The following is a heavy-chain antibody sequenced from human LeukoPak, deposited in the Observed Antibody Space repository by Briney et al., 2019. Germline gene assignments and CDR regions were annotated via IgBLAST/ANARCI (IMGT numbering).Heavy chain of an antibody. J-gene: IGHJ4*02. Sequence: PSETLSLTCTVSGGSISSYYWSWIRQPPGEGLEWIGYIYYSGSTNYNPSLKSRVTISVDTSKNQFSLKLSSVTAADTAVYYCARQTDYGDYPRFDYWGQGTLVTVSS. CDR2: IYYSGST. CDR3: ARQTDYGDYPRFDY. CDR1: GGSISSYY. V-gene: IGHV4-59*08. D-gene: IGHD4-17*01.